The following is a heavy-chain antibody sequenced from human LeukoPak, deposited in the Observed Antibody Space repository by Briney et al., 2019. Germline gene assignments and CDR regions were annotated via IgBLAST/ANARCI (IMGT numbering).Heavy chain of an antibody. CDR2: IYYSGST. J-gene: IGHJ4*02. CDR1: GGSISSYY. CDR3: ARESTSRGYSYGSEVYFDY. D-gene: IGHD5-18*01. Sequence: SETLPLTCTVSGGSISSYYWSWIRQPPGKGLEWIGYIYYSGSTNYNPSLKSRVTISVDTSKNQFSLKLSSVTAADTAVYYCARESTSRGYSYGSEVYFDYWGQGTLVTVSS. V-gene: IGHV4-59*01.